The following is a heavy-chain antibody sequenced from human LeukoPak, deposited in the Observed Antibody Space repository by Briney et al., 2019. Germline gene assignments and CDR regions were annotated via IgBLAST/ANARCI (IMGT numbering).Heavy chain of an antibody. J-gene: IGHJ4*02. V-gene: IGHV3-20*04. D-gene: IGHD3-10*01. CDR3: ARVPHYYGSGTYLSYFDY. CDR2: INWSGSST. CDR1: GFTFDDYG. Sequence: GGSLRLSCAASGFTFDDYGMSWVGQAPGKGVEWGSGINWSGSSTGYADSVKGRFTISRDNAKNSLYLQMNSLRAEDTALYYCARVPHYYGSGTYLSYFDYWGQGTLVTVSS.